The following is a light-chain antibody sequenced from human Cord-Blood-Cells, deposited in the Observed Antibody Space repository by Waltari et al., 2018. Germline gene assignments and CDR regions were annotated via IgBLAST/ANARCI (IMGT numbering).Light chain of an antibody. V-gene: IGKV1-5*03. Sequence: DIQMTQSPSTLSASVGDRVTITCPASQSISSWLAWYQQKPGKAPKPLIYKASSLESGVPSRFSGSGSGTEFTLTISSLQPDDFATYYCQQYNSYSMYTFGQGTKLEIK. CDR3: QQYNSYSMYT. CDR1: QSISSW. J-gene: IGKJ2*01. CDR2: KAS.